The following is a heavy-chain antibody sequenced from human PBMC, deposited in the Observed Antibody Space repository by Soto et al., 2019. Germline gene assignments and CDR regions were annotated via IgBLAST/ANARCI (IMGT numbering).Heavy chain of an antibody. V-gene: IGHV3-21*01. Sequence: ETLSLTCTVSGGSISSYYWSWIRQPPGKGLEWVSSISSSSSYIYYADSVKGRFTISRDNTKNSLYLQMNSLRAEDTAVYYCAGGFYDYIWGSYRLWGQGTLVTVSS. CDR1: GGSISSYY. CDR3: AGGFYDYIWGSYRL. J-gene: IGHJ4*02. CDR2: ISSSSSYI. D-gene: IGHD3-16*02.